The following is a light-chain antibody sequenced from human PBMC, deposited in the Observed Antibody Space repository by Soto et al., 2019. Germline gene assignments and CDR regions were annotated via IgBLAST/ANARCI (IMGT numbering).Light chain of an antibody. CDR2: DAS. CDR3: HPSRRPTT. CDR1: QSVSSY. Sequence: IGWAQCRERVSLSVGEGSTLSCRASQSVSSYLAWAQQKPGQAPXXLIYDASNRATGIPDRFSGSGSGTAFTLPLLSLDPEAFAVSYCHPSRRPTTFPQGTRLEIK. V-gene: IGKV3-11*01. J-gene: IGKJ5*01.